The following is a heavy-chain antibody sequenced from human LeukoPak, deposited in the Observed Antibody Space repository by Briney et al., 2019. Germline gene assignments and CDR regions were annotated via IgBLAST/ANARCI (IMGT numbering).Heavy chain of an antibody. V-gene: IGHV1-18*01. Sequence: ASVKVSCKASGYTFTSYGISWVRQAPGQGLEWMGWISAYNGNTNYAQKLQGRVTMTTDTSTSTAYMELRSLRSDDTAVYYCARVLYYYDRSGRIGAFDIWGQGTMVTVSS. CDR3: ARVLYYYDRSGRIGAFDI. CDR2: ISAYNGNT. J-gene: IGHJ3*02. CDR1: GYTFTSYG. D-gene: IGHD3-22*01.